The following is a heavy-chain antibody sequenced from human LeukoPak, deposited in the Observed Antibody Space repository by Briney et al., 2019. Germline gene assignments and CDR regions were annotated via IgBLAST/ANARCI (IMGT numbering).Heavy chain of an antibody. CDR1: GFTFSSYW. D-gene: IGHD3-10*01. CDR2: INSDGSST. Sequence: GGSLRLSCAASGFTFSSYWMHWVRQAPGKGLVWVSRINSDGSSTSYADSVKGRFTISRDNAKNTLYLQMNSLRAEDTAVYYCARVGGGYYGDAFDIWGQGTMVTVSS. J-gene: IGHJ3*02. CDR3: ARVGGGYYGDAFDI. V-gene: IGHV3-74*01.